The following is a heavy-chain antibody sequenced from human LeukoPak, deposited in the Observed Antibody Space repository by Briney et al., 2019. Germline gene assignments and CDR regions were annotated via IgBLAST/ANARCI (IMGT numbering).Heavy chain of an antibody. CDR2: INGDGSYT. CDR3: ARDGVQTTPFDY. CDR1: RFTLSGYW. J-gene: IGHJ4*02. D-gene: IGHD4/OR15-4a*01. V-gene: IGHV3-74*01. Sequence: GGSLRLSCATSRFTLSGYWMHWVRQAPGKGLVWLSLINGDGSYTIYADSVKGRFTISRDNAKKTLYLQMDSLRAEDTAVYYCARDGVQTTPFDYWGQGTLVTVSS.